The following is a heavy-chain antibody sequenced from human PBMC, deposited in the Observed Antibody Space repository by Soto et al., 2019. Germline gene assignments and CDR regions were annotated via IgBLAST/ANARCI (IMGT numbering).Heavy chain of an antibody. CDR3: AKEIAVAGDLDY. D-gene: IGHD6-19*01. V-gene: IGHV3-30*18. Sequence: QVRLLESGGGVVQPGRSLRLSCVASGFTFSNYGIHWVRQAPGKGLEWVAVVSSDGNTKYYADSVKGRVTLSRDNSKNTLYLQLDSLRPEDTAVYYWAKEIAVAGDLDYWGHGPLVTVSS. J-gene: IGHJ4*01. CDR2: VSSDGNTK. CDR1: GFTFSNYG.